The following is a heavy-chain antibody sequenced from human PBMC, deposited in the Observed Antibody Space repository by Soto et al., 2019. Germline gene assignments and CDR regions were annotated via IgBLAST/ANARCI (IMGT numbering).Heavy chain of an antibody. CDR3: AKGEYDYVWGSYRINWFDP. CDR2: IYHSGST. Sequence: QVQLQESGPGLVKPSGTLSLICAVSGGSINNTNWWSWVRQSPGKGLEWIGEIYHSGSTTYNPSLKSRVTISVDKSKNQFSLNRSSVTAADTAVYYCAKGEYDYVWGSYRINWFDPWGQGTLVTVSS. J-gene: IGHJ5*02. D-gene: IGHD3-16*01. V-gene: IGHV4-4*02. CDR1: GGSINNTNW.